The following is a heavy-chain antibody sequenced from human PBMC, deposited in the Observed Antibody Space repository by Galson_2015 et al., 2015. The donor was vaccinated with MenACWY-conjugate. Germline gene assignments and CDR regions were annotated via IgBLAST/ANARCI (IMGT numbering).Heavy chain of an antibody. CDR2: ISGKNGIA. D-gene: IGHD2/OR15-2a*01. J-gene: IGHJ1*01. Sequence: SGAEVKKPGASVKVSCKASGYTFRNYGFTWVRQAPGQGLEWMGRISGKNGIAIYAQKFQDRFIMTTDASTNTAYMELGSLRSDDTATYYCASHLLGNIGYDWGQGTLVTVSS. CDR1: GYTFRNYG. V-gene: IGHV1-18*01. CDR3: ASHLLGNIGYD.